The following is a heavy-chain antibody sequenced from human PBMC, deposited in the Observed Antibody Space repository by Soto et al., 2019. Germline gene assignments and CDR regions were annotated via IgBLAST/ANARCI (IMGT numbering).Heavy chain of an antibody. CDR1: GLTFSSYA. Sequence: EVQLLESGGGLVQPGGSLRLSCAASGLTFSSYAMSWVRRAPGKGLGGVSAISGSGGSTYYADSVKGRFTISRDNSKNTLYLQMNSLRAEDTAVYYCAKGHDFWDVIRAFDIWGQGTMVTVSS. CDR2: ISGSGGST. D-gene: IGHD3-3*01. J-gene: IGHJ3*02. V-gene: IGHV3-23*01. CDR3: AKGHDFWDVIRAFDI.